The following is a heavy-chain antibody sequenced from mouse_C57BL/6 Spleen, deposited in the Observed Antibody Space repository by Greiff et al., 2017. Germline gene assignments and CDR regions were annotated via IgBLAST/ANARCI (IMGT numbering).Heavy chain of an antibody. CDR1: GYTFTSYW. CDR3: AMNPLYYSNYGGYFDV. V-gene: IGHV1-74*01. CDR2: IHPSDSDT. J-gene: IGHJ1*03. Sequence: QVQLQQPGAELVKPGASVKVSCKASGYTFTSYWMHWVKQRPGQGLEWIGRIHPSDSDTNYNQKFKGKATLTVDKSSSTAYMQLSSLTSEDSAVYYCAMNPLYYSNYGGYFDVWGTGTTVTVSS. D-gene: IGHD2-5*01.